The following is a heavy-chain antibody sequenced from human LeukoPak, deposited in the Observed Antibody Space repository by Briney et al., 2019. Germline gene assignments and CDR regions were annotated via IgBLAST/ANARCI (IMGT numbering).Heavy chain of an antibody. CDR2: IWYDGSNK. CDR1: GFTFSSYG. V-gene: IGHV3-33*06. J-gene: IGHJ6*03. CDR3: AKGGDTYDFWSGYYTGRHYYYYMDV. Sequence: GGSLRLSCAASGFTFSSYGMHWVRQAPGKGLEWVAVIWYDGSNKYYADSMKGRFTISRDNSKNTLYLQMNSLRAEDTAVYYCAKGGDTYDFWSGYYTGRHYYYYMDVWGKGTTVTVSS. D-gene: IGHD3-3*01.